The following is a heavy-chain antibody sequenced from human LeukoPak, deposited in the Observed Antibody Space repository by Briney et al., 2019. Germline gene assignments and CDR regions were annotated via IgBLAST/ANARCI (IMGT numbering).Heavy chain of an antibody. D-gene: IGHD3-16*01. Sequence: SETLSLTCAVYGGSFSGYYWSWIRQPPGKGLEWIGEINHSGSTNYNPSLKSRVTISVDTSKNQFSLKLSSVTAADTATYYCAISGLRRYYYMDVWGKGTTVTVSS. V-gene: IGHV4-34*01. CDR2: INHSGST. J-gene: IGHJ6*03. CDR3: AISGLRRYYYMDV. CDR1: GGSFSGYY.